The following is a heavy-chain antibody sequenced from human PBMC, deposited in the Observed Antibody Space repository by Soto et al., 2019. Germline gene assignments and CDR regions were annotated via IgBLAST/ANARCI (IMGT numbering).Heavy chain of an antibody. J-gene: IGHJ6*02. CDR1: GGTFSSYA. CDR3: AGDYCSGGSCYNRKTYYYYYGMDV. V-gene: IGHV1-69*13. CDR2: IIPIFGTA. Sequence: ASVKVSCKASGGTFSSYAISWVRQAPGQGLEWMGGIIPIFGTANYAQKFQGRVTITADESTSTAYMERSSLRSEDTAVYYCAGDYCSGGSCYNRKTYYYYYGMDVWGQGTTVTVSS. D-gene: IGHD2-15*01.